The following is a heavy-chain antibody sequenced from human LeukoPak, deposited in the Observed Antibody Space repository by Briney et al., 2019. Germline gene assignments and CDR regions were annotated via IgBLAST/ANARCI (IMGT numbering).Heavy chain of an antibody. CDR2: NNHSGGIT. CDR1: GFPFSSYD. V-gene: IGHV3-23*01. Sequence: GGSLRLSCAASGFPFSSYDMSWVRQAPGKGLEWVSTNNHSGGITYYADSVRGRFIIFRDNSKNTVSLQMNSLTAEDTAVYYCAMDLGYWGQGTLVTVSS. J-gene: IGHJ4*02. CDR3: AMDLGY.